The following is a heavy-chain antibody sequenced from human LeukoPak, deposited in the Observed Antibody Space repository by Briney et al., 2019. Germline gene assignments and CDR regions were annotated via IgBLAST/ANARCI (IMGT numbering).Heavy chain of an antibody. V-gene: IGHV1-18*01. CDR2: ISAYNGNT. CDR3: ARGLGKWASTTLGED. Sequence: GASVKVSCKASGYTFTSYGISWVRQAPGQGLEWMGWISAYNGNTNYALKLQGRVTMTTDTSTSTAYMELRSLRSDDTAVYYCARGLGKWASTTLGEDWGQGTLVTVSS. CDR1: GYTFTSYG. J-gene: IGHJ4*02. D-gene: IGHD3-10*01.